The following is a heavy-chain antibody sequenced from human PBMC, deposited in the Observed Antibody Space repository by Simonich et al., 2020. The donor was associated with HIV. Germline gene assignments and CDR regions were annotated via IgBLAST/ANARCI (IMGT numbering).Heavy chain of an antibody. CDR1: GGSFNGYY. J-gene: IGHJ4*02. Sequence: QVQLQQWGAGLLKPSETLSLTCAVSGGSFNGYYWSWIRQPPGKGLEWIWEINHSGSTNYNPSLKSRVTISVETSKKQFSLKVRSVTVADTALYYCARLTVYSYGTYYFDYWGQGTLVTVSS. CDR2: INHSGST. D-gene: IGHD5-18*01. CDR3: ARLTVYSYGTYYFDY. V-gene: IGHV4-34*01.